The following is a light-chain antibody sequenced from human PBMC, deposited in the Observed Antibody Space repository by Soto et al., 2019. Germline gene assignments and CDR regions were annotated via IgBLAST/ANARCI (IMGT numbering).Light chain of an antibody. Sequence: QSVLTQPPSVSGAPGQRVTISCSGSSSNFGAGYAVQWYQQLPGTAPKLLIYGNNNRPSGVPDRFSGSKSGTSASLAITGLQAEDEAEYYCSSYTNINTRACVFGTGTKLTVL. CDR2: GNN. J-gene: IGLJ1*01. CDR3: SSYTNINTRACV. V-gene: IGLV1-40*01. CDR1: SSNFGAGYA.